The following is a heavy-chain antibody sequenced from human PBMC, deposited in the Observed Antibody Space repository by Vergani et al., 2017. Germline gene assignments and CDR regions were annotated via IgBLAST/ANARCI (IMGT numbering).Heavy chain of an antibody. CDR1: GMSISNNNYY. D-gene: IGHD2-21*02. J-gene: IGHJ6*02. Sequence: QLQLQESGPRLVKPSETLSLTCSLSGMSISNNNYYWGWIRQPPGKGLEWIGSIYYSGSTYYNPSLKSRVTISVDTSKNQFSLKLSSVTAADTAVYYCARHLAYCGGDCYPYYYGMDVWGQGTTVTVSS. V-gene: IGHV4-39*01. CDR3: ARHLAYCGGDCYPYYYGMDV. CDR2: IYYSGST.